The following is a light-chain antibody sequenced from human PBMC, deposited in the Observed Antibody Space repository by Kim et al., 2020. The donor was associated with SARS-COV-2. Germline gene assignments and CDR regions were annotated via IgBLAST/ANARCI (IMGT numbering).Light chain of an antibody. CDR1: SSDVGSYNH. CDR3: ASYTSSTTVA. J-gene: IGLJ2*01. V-gene: IGLV2-14*03. CDR2: DVS. Sequence: GQSITISCTVTSSDVGSYNHVSWPQQHPGKAPKVMIYDVSNRPSGVSNRFSGSKSGNTASLTISGLQAEDEADYYCASYTSSTTVAFGGGTQLTVL.